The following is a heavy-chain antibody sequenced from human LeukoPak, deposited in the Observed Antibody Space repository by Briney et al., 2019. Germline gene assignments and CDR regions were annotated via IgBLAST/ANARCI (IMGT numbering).Heavy chain of an antibody. V-gene: IGHV1-69*13. D-gene: IGHD2-15*01. CDR3: TRGEDYVVEVTATTWTLFDY. CDR2: IIPIFATA. Sequence: ASVKVSCKASGGTFSNLGISWVRQAPGHGLGWMGGIIPIFATATYAQKFQDRVTITADDSTSTAYMELRSLRSDDTAVYYCTRGEDYVVEVTATTWTLFDYWGQGTLVTVSS. CDR1: GGTFSNLG. J-gene: IGHJ4*02.